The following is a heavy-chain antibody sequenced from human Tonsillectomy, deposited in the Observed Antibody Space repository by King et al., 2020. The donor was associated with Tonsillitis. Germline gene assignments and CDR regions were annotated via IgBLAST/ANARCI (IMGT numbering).Heavy chain of an antibody. CDR2: IDPSDSYT. D-gene: IGHD3-22*01. Sequence: VQLVESGAEVKKPGESLRISCKGSGYSFTSYWISWVRQMPGKGLEWMGRIDPSDSYTNYSPSFQGHVTISADKSISTAYLQWSSLKASDTAMYYCASHTYYYDSSGYSFDYWGQGTLVTVSS. CDR3: ASHTYYYDSSGYSFDY. V-gene: IGHV5-10-1*03. J-gene: IGHJ4*02. CDR1: GYSFTSYW.